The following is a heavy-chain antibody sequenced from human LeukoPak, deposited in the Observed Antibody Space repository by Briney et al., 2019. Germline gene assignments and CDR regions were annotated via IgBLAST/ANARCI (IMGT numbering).Heavy chain of an antibody. D-gene: IGHD5-12*01. CDR3: ARGDDYKSTLFDY. Sequence: SETLSLTCTVSGPSITRYFWHWIRHPPRRALEWIGYISSGGSNNHNPSLKSRVTISIDTSKNQFPLKLTCAAAADRAVYYCARGDDYKSTLFDYWGEGALVTVS. V-gene: IGHV4-59*01. J-gene: IGHJ4*02. CDR2: ISSGGSN. CDR1: GPSITRYF.